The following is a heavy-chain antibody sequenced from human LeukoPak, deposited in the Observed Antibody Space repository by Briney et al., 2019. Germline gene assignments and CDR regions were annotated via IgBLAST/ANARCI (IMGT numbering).Heavy chain of an antibody. CDR1: GGSFSGYY. Sequence: SETLSLTCAVYGGSFSGYYWSWIRQPPGKGLEWIGEINHSGSTNYNPSLKSRVTISVDTSKNQFSLKLSSVTAADTAVYYCARVGTTVTSDYWGQGTLVTVSS. CDR3: ARVGTTVTSDY. V-gene: IGHV4-34*01. J-gene: IGHJ4*02. D-gene: IGHD4-17*01. CDR2: INHSGST.